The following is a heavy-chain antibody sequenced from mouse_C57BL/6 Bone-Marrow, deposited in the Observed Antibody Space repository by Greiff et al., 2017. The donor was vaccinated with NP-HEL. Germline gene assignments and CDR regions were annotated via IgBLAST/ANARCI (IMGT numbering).Heavy chain of an antibody. Sequence: QVQLKESGAELVRPGASVKLSCKASGYTFTDYYINWVKQRPGQGLEWIARIYPGSGNTYYNEKFKGKATLTAEKSSSTAYMQLSSLTSEDSAVYFCARNAYYSNSFAYWGQGTLVTVSA. CDR3: ARNAYYSNSFAY. V-gene: IGHV1-76*01. CDR1: GYTFTDYY. CDR2: IYPGSGNT. J-gene: IGHJ3*01. D-gene: IGHD2-5*01.